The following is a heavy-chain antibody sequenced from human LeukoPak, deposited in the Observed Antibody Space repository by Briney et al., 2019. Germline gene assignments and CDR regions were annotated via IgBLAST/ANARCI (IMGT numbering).Heavy chain of an antibody. V-gene: IGHV3-23*01. CDR2: INGTGSTT. J-gene: IGHJ6*02. CDR3: CDGMDV. Sequence: GGSLRLSCEASGFIFGNYYMSWVRQAPGKGLEWVAAINGTGSTTYHADSVKGRFTTSRDNSKNTLYLQMNSLRSEDTATYYCCDGMDVWGQGTTVAVSS. CDR1: GFIFGNYY.